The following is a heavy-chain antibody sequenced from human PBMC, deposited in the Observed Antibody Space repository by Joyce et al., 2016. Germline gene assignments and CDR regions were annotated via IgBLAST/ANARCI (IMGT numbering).Heavy chain of an antibody. CDR2: IKSKTSGETT. CDR3: AADVAEVGFGELDH. D-gene: IGHD3-10*01. V-gene: IGHV3-15*01. Sequence: EVQVKGLEWVGRIKSKTSGETTEYAAPVKGRFTISRDDSKNTGSLQMNGLGTEDTAVYFCAADVAEVGFGELDHWGQGTLVTVSS. J-gene: IGHJ4*02.